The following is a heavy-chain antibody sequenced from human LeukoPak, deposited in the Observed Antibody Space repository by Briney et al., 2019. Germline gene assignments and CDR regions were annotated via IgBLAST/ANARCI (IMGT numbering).Heavy chain of an antibody. CDR1: GFTFSSYA. V-gene: IGHV3-23*01. Sequence: AGGSLRLSCAASGFTFSSYAMSWVRQAPGKGLEWVSAISGSGGSTYYADSVKGRFTISRDNSKNTLYLQMNSLRAEDTAVYYCAGARQFEDYYYYYGMDVWGQGTTVTVSS. D-gene: IGHD1-26*01. CDR3: AGARQFEDYYYYYGMDV. J-gene: IGHJ6*02. CDR2: ISGSGGST.